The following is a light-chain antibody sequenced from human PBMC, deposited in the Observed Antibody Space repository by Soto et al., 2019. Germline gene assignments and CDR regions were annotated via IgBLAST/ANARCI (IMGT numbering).Light chain of an antibody. CDR2: EVS. J-gene: IGLJ3*02. CDR1: SSDVGGYNY. CDR3: SSYAGSNNWV. V-gene: IGLV2-8*01. Sequence: QSALTQPPSASGSPGQSVTISCTGTSSDVGGYNYVSWYQQHPGKAPKVMIYEVSKRPSGVPDGFSGSKSGNTASLTVSGLQAEDEADYYCSSYAGSNNWVFGGGTKLTVL.